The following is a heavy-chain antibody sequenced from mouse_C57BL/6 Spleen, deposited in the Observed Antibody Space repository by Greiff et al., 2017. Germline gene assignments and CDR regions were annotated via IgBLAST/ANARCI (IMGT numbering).Heavy chain of an antibody. CDR1: GYTFTSYW. V-gene: IGHV1-64*01. D-gene: IGHD1-1*01. CDR2: IHPNSGST. CDR3: ARETTVVAPFAY. J-gene: IGHJ3*01. Sequence: QVQLQQPGAELVKPGASVKLSCKASGYTFTSYWMHWVKQRPGQGLEWIGMIHPNSGSTNYNEKFKSKATLTVDKSSSTAYMQRSSLTSEDSAVYYCARETTVVAPFAYWGQGTLVTVSA.